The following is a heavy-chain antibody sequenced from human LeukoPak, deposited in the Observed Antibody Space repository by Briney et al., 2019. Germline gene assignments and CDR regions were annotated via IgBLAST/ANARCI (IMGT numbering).Heavy chain of an antibody. Sequence: SETLSLTCAVYGGSFSGYYWSWIRQHPGKGLEWIGYIYYSGSTYYNPSLKSRVTISVDTSKNQFSLKLSSVTAADTAVYYCATHPPNDYGAVYFDYWGQGTLVTVSS. CDR1: GGSFSGYY. CDR3: ATHPPNDYGAVYFDY. CDR2: IYYSGST. D-gene: IGHD4-17*01. J-gene: IGHJ4*02. V-gene: IGHV4-31*11.